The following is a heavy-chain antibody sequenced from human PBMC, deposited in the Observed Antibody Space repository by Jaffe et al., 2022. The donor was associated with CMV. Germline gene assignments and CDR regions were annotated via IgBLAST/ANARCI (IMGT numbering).Heavy chain of an antibody. CDR1: GYSFTSYS. CDR3: ASGGQLSI. D-gene: IGHD1-1*01. J-gene: IGHJ4*02. V-gene: IGHV1-3*01. CDR2: LDAGNSNT. Sequence: QVHLVQSGAEVKQPGASVKVSCKASGYSFTSYSLHWVRQAPGQRLEWMGWLDAGNSNTKYSQNFQGRVTFTRDTSASTAYMELGSLKSEDTAVYYCASGGQLSIWGQGTLIIVSS.